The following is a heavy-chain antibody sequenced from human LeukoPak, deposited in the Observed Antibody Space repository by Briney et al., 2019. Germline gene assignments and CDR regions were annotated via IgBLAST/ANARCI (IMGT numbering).Heavy chain of an antibody. CDR2: IYDSGST. CDR3: ARQSISGSSLSYFDY. D-gene: IGHD3-22*01. J-gene: IGHJ4*02. Sequence: PSATLSLTCTVSGGSISSYYWSWIRQPPGKGLGWIGNIYDSGSTNYNPSLKSRVTISVDTSKNQCSLKLSSVTAADTAVYYCARQSISGSSLSYFDYWGQGTLVNVSS. CDR1: GGSISSYY. V-gene: IGHV4-59*01.